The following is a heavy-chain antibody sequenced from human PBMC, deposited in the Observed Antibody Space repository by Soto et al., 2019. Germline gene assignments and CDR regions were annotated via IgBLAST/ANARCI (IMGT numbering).Heavy chain of an antibody. V-gene: IGHV3-73*01. J-gene: IGHJ4*02. CDR1: GCTFSGFN. CDR3: FVRNLLLQVVDY. Sequence: EVQLVESGGGLVQPGGSLKLSCAASGCTFSGFNMHWVRQASGQGLEWIGRIKSKTNNYATAYAASVEGRFTICRDDSKNTEYLQRNSLKAEDRALYYCFVRNLLLQVVDYWGQGTLVIVSS. CDR2: IKSKTNNYAT. D-gene: IGHD3-10*01.